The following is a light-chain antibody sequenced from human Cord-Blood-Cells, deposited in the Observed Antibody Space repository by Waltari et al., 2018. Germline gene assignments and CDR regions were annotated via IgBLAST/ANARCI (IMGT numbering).Light chain of an antibody. V-gene: IGLV2-23*03. J-gene: IGLJ2*01. CDR1: SSDVGSYNP. Sequence: QSALTQPASVSGSPGPSIPISCPGTSSDVGSYNPVSWYQQHPGKAPKLMIYEGRKRPSGVSNRFSGSKSGNTASLTISGLQAEDEADYYCCSYAGSSTFVVFGGGTKLTVL. CDR3: CSYAGSSTFVV. CDR2: EGR.